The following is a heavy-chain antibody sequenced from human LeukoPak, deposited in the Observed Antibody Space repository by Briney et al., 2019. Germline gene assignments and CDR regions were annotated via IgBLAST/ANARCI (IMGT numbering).Heavy chain of an antibody. CDR1: GVIFSNFA. CDR2: IIPILDLA. J-gene: IGHJ3*02. CDR3: ASPHCGGDCLGFYAFDI. D-gene: IGHD2-21*01. Sequence: SVKVSCKASGVIFSNFAFNWVRQAPGQGLEWMGRIIPILDLAHYTQKFQGSLTITADKSTNTSYMELTSLTAEDTAVYYCASPHCGGDCLGFYAFDIWGQGTMVTVSS. V-gene: IGHV1-69*04.